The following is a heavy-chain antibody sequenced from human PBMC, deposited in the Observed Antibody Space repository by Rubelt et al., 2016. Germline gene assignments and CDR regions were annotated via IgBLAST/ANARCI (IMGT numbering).Heavy chain of an antibody. D-gene: IGHD3-9*01. V-gene: IGHV1-3*01. J-gene: IGHJ6*02. CDR3: ARDQEYYDIWTGYLSGMDV. CDR2: INAGNGNT. CDR1: GYTFTSYA. Sequence: QVQLVQSGAEVKKPGASVKVSCKASGYTFTSYAMHWVRQAPGQRLEWMGWINAGNGNTKYSQKFQGRVPITRETSASTAYMELSSLGSEDTAVYYCARDQEYYDIWTGYLSGMDVWGQGTTVTVSS.